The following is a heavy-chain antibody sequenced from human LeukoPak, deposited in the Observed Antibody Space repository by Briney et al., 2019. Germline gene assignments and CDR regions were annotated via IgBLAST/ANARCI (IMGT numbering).Heavy chain of an antibody. D-gene: IGHD2-2*01. CDR2: IIPIFGTA. J-gene: IGHJ6*02. CDR1: GGTFSSYA. V-gene: IGHV1-69*13. CDR3: AGSIVVVPAAVPLGYYGMDV. Sequence: SVKASCKASGGTFSSYAISWVRQAPGQGLEWMGGIIPIFGTANYAQKFQGRVTITADEFTSTAYMELSSLGSEDTAVYYCAGSIVVVPAAVPLGYYGMDVWGQGTTVTVSS.